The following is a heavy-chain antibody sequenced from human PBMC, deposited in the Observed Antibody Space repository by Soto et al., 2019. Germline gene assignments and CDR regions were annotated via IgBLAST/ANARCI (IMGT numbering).Heavy chain of an antibody. Sequence: LGESLKISCKGSGYSFTSYWIGWVRQMPGKGLEWMGIIYPGDSDTRYSPSFQGQVTISADKSISTAYLQWSSLKASDTAMYYCARQASSYCSSTSCRYYYYYYMDVWGKGTTVTVSS. D-gene: IGHD2-2*01. CDR3: ARQASSYCSSTSCRYYYYYYMDV. CDR2: IYPGDSDT. V-gene: IGHV5-51*01. CDR1: GYSFTSYW. J-gene: IGHJ6*03.